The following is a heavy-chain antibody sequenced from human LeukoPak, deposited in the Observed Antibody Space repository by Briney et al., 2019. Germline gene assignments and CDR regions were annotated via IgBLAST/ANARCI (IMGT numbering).Heavy chain of an antibody. J-gene: IGHJ4*02. CDR3: ARENKGRFNYFDY. CDR1: GGSISYSSYY. D-gene: IGHD1/OR15-1a*01. CDR2: IHYSGST. V-gene: IGHV4-39*07. Sequence: SETLSLTCTVSGGSISYSSYYWGWIRQPPGKGLEWIGSIHYSGSTYYNPSLKSRVTISVDTSKNQFSLKLSSVTAADTAVYYCARENKGRFNYFDYWGQGTLVTVSS.